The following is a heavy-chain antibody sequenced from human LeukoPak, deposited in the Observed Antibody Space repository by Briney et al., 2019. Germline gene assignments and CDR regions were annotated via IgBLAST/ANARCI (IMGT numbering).Heavy chain of an antibody. CDR2: ISSRSGFT. CDR1: GFPSDVYG. V-gene: IGHV3-21*05. J-gene: IGHJ1*01. D-gene: IGHD2/OR15-2a*01. CDR3: ARVRLYPSEYLQD. Sequence: GGSLRLSCAASGFPSDVYGMNWVRQAPGKGLEWVSFISSRSGFTNYADSVKGRFTISRDNDKNSLHLQMNSLRVEDTAVYYCARVRLYPSEYLQDWGQGTLVTVSS.